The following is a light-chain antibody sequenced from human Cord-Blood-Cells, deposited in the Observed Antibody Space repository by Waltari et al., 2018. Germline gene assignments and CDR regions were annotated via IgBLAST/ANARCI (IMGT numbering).Light chain of an antibody. CDR2: AAS. Sequence: DIQMTQSPSSLSASVGDRVTITCRASQSISSYLNWYQQKPGKAPKRLIYAASSLQSGVPSRFSGSGSETDFTLTISSLQPEDFATYYCQQSYSTPQTFGQGTKLEIK. J-gene: IGKJ2*01. CDR1: QSISSY. CDR3: QQSYSTPQT. V-gene: IGKV1-39*01.